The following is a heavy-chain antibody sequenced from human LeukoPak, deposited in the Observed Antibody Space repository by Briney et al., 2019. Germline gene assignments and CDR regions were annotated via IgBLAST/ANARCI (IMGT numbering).Heavy chain of an antibody. V-gene: IGHV3-7*05. CDR3: ARDKTVGATILDS. CDR2: IKQDGSEI. J-gene: IGHJ5*01. D-gene: IGHD1-26*01. Sequence: PGGSLRLSCAASGFTFSSYWMSWVRQAPGRGPEWVANIKQDGSEIYYVDSVKGRFTISRDNAKNSLYLQMNSLRAEDTAVYYCARDKTVGATILDSWGQGTLVTVSS. CDR1: GFTFSSYW.